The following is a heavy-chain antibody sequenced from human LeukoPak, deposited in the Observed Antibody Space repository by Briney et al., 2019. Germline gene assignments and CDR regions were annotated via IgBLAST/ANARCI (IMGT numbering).Heavy chain of an antibody. D-gene: IGHD3-10*01. J-gene: IGHJ4*02. CDR1: GGTFSSYA. CDR2: MIPIFGTA. V-gene: IGHV1-69*13. Sequence: SVKVSCKASGGTFSSYAISWVRQAPGQGLEWKGGMIPIFGTANHAQKFQGRVTITADESTSTAYMELSSLRSEDTAVYYCARGFMVRGVIEYDYWGQGTLVTVSS. CDR3: ARGFMVRGVIEYDY.